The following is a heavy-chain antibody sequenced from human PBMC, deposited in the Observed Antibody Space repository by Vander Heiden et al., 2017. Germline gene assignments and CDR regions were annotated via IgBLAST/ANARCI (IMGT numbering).Heavy chain of an antibody. J-gene: IGHJ4*02. CDR2: ISSSSSTI. Sequence: VQLVEAGGGLAQPGGSLRPSCAASGSHFSTFSVHCVRQAPVKGLEWVSYISSSSSTIFYADAGKGRFTISRDSAKNSLYLQMNSLRDEDTAIYYCATYGSGSYYNLAYWGQGTLVTVSS. CDR1: GSHFSTFS. D-gene: IGHD3-10*01. CDR3: ATYGSGSYYNLAY. V-gene: IGHV3-48*02.